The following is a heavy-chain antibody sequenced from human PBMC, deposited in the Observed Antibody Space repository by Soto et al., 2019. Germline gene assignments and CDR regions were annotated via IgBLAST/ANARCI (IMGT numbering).Heavy chain of an antibody. J-gene: IGHJ5*02. Sequence: PSETLSLTCTVSGGSISSYYWSWIRQPPGKGLEWIGYIYYSGSTNYNPSLKSRVTISVDTSKNQFSLKLSSVAAADTAVYYCARQEYGSGSYLLGQGTLVTVS. CDR1: GGSISSYY. V-gene: IGHV4-59*01. CDR3: ARQEYGSGSYL. CDR2: IYYSGST. D-gene: IGHD3-10*01.